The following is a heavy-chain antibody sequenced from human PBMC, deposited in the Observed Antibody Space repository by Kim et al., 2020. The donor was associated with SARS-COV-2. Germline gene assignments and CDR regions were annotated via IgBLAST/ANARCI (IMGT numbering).Heavy chain of an antibody. Sequence: GGSLRLSCAASGFTFSSYWMHWVRQAPGKGLVWVSRINSDGSRITYADSVKGRFTISRDNAKNTLFLQMNTLRTEDAAVYYCAREADLKPAAFDVWGQG. CDR2: INSDGSRI. J-gene: IGHJ3*01. CDR1: GFTFSSYW. V-gene: IGHV3-74*03. CDR3: AREADLKPAAFDV.